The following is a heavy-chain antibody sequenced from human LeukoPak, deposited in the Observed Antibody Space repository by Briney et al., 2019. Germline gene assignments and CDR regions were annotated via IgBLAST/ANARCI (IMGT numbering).Heavy chain of an antibody. V-gene: IGHV4-34*01. CDR2: INHSGST. CDR3: ARGGGGYCSGGSCYSYYFDY. D-gene: IGHD2-15*01. J-gene: IGHJ4*02. CDR1: GGSFSGYY. Sequence: SETLSLTCAGYGGSFSGYYWSGIRQPPGKGLEWIGEINHSGSTNYNPSLKSRVTISVDTSKNQFSLKLSSVTAADTAVYYCARGGGGYCSGGSCYSYYFDYWGQGTLVTVSS.